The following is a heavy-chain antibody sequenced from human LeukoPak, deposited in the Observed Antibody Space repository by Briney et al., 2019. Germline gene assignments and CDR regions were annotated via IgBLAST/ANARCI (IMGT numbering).Heavy chain of an antibody. Sequence: GSLRLSCAASGFTFSSYAMSWVRQAPGKGLEWVSAISGSGGSTYYADSVKGRFTISRDNSKNTLYLQMNSLRAEDTAVYYCAKLSRRVVVAANDYWGQGTLVTVSS. CDR3: AKLSRRVVVAANDY. J-gene: IGHJ4*02. V-gene: IGHV3-23*01. D-gene: IGHD2-15*01. CDR1: GFTFSSYA. CDR2: ISGSGGST.